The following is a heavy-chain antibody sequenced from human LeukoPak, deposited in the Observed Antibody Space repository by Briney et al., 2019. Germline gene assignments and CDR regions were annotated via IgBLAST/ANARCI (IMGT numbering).Heavy chain of an antibody. CDR3: ARDFPYYDILTGYYHFDY. V-gene: IGHV4-39*07. CDR2: IYYSGST. D-gene: IGHD3-9*01. Sequence: PSETLSLTCTVSGGSISSSSYYWGWIRQPPGKGLEWIGSIYYSGSTYYNPSLKSRVTISVDTSKNQFSLKLSSVTAAATAVYYCARDFPYYDILTGYYHFDYWGQGTLVTVSS. CDR1: GGSISSSSYY. J-gene: IGHJ4*02.